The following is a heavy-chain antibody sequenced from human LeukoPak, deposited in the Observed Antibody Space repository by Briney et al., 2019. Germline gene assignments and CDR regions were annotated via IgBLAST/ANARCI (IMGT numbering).Heavy chain of an antibody. CDR1: GFTLSSYS. CDR2: ISSSSSYI. J-gene: IGHJ6*03. Sequence: GGSLRLSCAASGFTLSSYSMNWVRQAPGKGLEWVSSISSSSSYIYYADSVKGRFTISRDNARNSLYLQMNSLRAEDTAIYYCAKNGDRGAYCGGGSCYPYYYYYIDVWGKGTTVTISS. CDR3: AKNGDRGAYCGGGSCYPYYYYYIDV. D-gene: IGHD2-15*01. V-gene: IGHV3-21*04.